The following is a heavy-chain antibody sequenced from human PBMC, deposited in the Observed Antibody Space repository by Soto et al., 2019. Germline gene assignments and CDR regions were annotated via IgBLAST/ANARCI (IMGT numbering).Heavy chain of an antibody. CDR3: ALRRVAYADF. D-gene: IGHD2-2*01. Sequence: PGGALRLSCAASEFTVTNNEMSWFRQAPGKGLEWVSILYSGGNTYYADSVEGRFTISRDGSKNTLYLHMNSLRAEDTAVYYCALRRVAYADFWGQGTRVTVSS. J-gene: IGHJ4*02. CDR2: LYSGGNT. V-gene: IGHV3-53*01. CDR1: EFTVTNNE.